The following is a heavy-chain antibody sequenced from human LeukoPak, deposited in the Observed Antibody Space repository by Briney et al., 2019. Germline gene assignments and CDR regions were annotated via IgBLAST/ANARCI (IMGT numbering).Heavy chain of an antibody. D-gene: IGHD5-24*01. J-gene: IGHJ4*02. Sequence: SVKVSCKASGGTFSSYAISWVRQAPGQGLEWMGGIIPIFGTANYAQKFQGRVTITADKSTSTAYMELSSLRSEDTAVYYCASQKWLQLYYFDYWGQGTLVTVSS. V-gene: IGHV1-69*06. CDR2: IIPIFGTA. CDR1: GGTFSSYA. CDR3: ASQKWLQLYYFDY.